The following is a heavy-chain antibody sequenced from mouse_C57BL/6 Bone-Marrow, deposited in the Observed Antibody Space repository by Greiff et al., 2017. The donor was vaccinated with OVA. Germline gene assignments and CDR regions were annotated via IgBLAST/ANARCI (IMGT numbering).Heavy chain of an antibody. CDR1: GYTFTSYT. J-gene: IGHJ2*01. V-gene: IGHV1-4*01. CDR3: ARKSFDY. CDR2: INPSSGYT. Sequence: VQLQQSGTVLARPGASVKMSCKTSGYTFTSYTMHWVKQRPGQGLEWIGYINPSSGYTKYNQKFKDKATLTADKSSSTAYMQLSSLTSEDSAVYYCARKSFDYWGQGTTLTVSS.